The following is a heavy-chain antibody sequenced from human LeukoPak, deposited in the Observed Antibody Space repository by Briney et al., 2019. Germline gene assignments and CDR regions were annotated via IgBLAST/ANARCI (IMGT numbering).Heavy chain of an antibody. CDR3: AIPFYDSSGYYYVSDY. J-gene: IGHJ4*02. CDR2: IIPIFGTA. D-gene: IGHD3-22*01. CDR1: GYTLTELS. Sequence: ASVKVSCKVSGYTLTELSMHWVRQAPGQGLEWMGGIIPIFGTANYAQKFQGRVTITADESTSTAYMELSSLRSEDTAVYYCAIPFYDSSGYYYVSDYWGQGTLVTVSS. V-gene: IGHV1-69*13.